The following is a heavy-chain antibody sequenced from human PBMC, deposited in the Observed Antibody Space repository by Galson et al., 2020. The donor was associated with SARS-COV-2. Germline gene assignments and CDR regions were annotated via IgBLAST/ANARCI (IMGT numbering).Heavy chain of an antibody. CDR2: IYYSGST. V-gene: IGHV4-59*01. D-gene: IGHD6-13*01. Sequence: ETSETLSLTCPVSGGSISTYSWRWIRQPPGKALEWIGYIYYSGSTKYNPSLKSRVTISVDTSKNQFSLKPSSVTAADTAVYYCARLHSSSWDYDYYGMDVWGQGTTVTVSS. J-gene: IGHJ6*02. CDR3: ARLHSSSWDYDYYGMDV. CDR1: GGSISTYS.